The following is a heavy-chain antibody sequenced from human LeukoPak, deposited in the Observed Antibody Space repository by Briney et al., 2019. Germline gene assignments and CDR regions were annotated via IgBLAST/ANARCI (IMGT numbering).Heavy chain of an antibody. CDR3: ATVPAAILYYFDY. CDR1: GFTVSSNY. CDR2: IYSGGST. J-gene: IGHJ4*02. Sequence: GGSLRLSCAASGFTVSSNYMSWVRQAPGKGLEWVSVIYSGGSTYYADSVKGRFTISRDNSKNTLYLQMNSLRAEDTAVYYCATVPAAILYYFDYWGQGTLVTVSS. D-gene: IGHD2-2*01. V-gene: IGHV3-66*01.